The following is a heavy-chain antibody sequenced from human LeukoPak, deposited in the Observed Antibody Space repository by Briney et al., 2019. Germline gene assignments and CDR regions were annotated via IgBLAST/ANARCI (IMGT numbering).Heavy chain of an antibody. CDR3: ARTPTNRDGYNDYYYYMDV. CDR2: IYTSGST. J-gene: IGHJ6*03. CDR1: GGSISSYY. Sequence: SETLSLTCTVSGGSISSYYWSWIRQPPGKGLEWIGYIYTSGSTNYNPSLKSRVTISVDTSKNQFSLKLSSVTAADTAVYYCARTPTNRDGYNDYYYYMDVWGKGTTVTVSS. V-gene: IGHV4-4*09. D-gene: IGHD5-24*01.